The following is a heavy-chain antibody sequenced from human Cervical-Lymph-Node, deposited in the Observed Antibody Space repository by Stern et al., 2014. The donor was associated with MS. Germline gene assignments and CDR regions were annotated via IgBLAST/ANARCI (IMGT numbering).Heavy chain of an antibody. J-gene: IGHJ4*02. V-gene: IGHV3-21*01. CDR3: ARDFYGDYGLDY. CDR1: GFTFRSHN. Sequence: EVQLGESGGGLVKPGGSLRLSCTASGFTFRSHNMNWVRQAPGKGLEWVSSISTSGTYIYYSDSVKGRFTISRDNAKNSLYLLMNSLRAEDTAVYYCARDFYGDYGLDYWGQGTLLTVSS. CDR2: ISTSGTYI. D-gene: IGHD4-17*01.